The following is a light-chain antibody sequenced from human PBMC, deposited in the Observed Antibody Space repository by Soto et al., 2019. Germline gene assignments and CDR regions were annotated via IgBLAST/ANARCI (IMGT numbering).Light chain of an antibody. CDR1: QSVSNNY. CDR3: QQYGSLGT. CDR2: GAS. J-gene: IGKJ1*01. V-gene: IGKV3-20*01. Sequence: EIVLAQSPGTLSLSPGERATLSCRASQSVSNNYLAWYQQKPGQAPRILIYGASNRATGIPDRFSGSGSGSDFTLTISRLEPEDCAVYYCQQYGSLGTFGQGTKVEIK.